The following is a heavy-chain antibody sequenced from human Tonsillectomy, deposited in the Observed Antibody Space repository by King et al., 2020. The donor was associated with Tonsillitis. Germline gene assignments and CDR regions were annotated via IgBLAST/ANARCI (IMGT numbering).Heavy chain of an antibody. D-gene: IGHD5-18*01. CDR3: ARDRAYRSGGYTYGYDY. Sequence: QLVQSGAEVKKPGASVKVSCKASGYTFANYGISWVRQAPGQGLEWMGWISGYNGNTKYVQKLQGRVSMTTDTSTSTVYMELRSLRSDDTAVFYCARDRAYRSGGYTYGYDYWGQGTLVTVSS. J-gene: IGHJ4*02. CDR1: GYTFANYG. V-gene: IGHV1-18*01. CDR2: ISGYNGNT.